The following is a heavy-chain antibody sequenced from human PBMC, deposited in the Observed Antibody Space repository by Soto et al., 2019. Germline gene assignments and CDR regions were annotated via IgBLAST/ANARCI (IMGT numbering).Heavy chain of an antibody. J-gene: IGHJ3*02. CDR2: ISSNGGGT. CDR3: ATSTYCSSTNCYDAFDI. CDR1: GFTFSNYA. V-gene: IGHV3-64*01. D-gene: IGHD2-2*01. Sequence: GGALRLSCSASGFTFSNYAIHWGRPAPGKGQECVSAISSNGGGTYYANSVKGRFTISRDNSKNTLFLQMGGLRAEDMAVYYCATSTYCSSTNCYDAFDIWGQGTMVTVSS.